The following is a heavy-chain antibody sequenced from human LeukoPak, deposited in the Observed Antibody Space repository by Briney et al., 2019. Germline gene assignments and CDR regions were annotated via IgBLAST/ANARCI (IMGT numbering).Heavy chain of an antibody. D-gene: IGHD3-10*01. CDR2: IYPGDSDA. CDR3: ARRPPTIMVRGVITGGAFDI. Sequence: GSLKISCMGPVYSFTRYWIGWVCPMPRKGLAWMGMIYPGDSDARYSPSLQSQVTISPDKSISTAYLQRCRLRAPDTRPYYFARRPPTIMVRGVITGGAFDIWGQGTMVTVSS. J-gene: IGHJ3*02. V-gene: IGHV5-51*01. CDR1: VYSFTRYW.